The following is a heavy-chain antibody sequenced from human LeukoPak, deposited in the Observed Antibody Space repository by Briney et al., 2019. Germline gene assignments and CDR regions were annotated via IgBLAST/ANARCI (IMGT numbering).Heavy chain of an antibody. V-gene: IGHV4-39*01. CDR2: IYYSGST. J-gene: IGHJ3*02. CDR3: ARPITIFGVVDAFDI. CDR1: GGFISSSSYY. Sequence: PSETLSLTCTVSGGFISSSSYYWGWIRQPPGKGLEWIGSIYYSGSTYYNPSLKSRVTISVDTSKNQFSLKLSSVTAADTAVYYCARPITIFGVVDAFDIWGQGTMVTVSS. D-gene: IGHD3-3*01.